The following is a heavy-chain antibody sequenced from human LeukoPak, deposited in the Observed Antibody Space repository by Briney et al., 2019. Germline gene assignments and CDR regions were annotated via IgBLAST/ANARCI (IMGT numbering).Heavy chain of an antibody. CDR3: AKDRADCSNTSCYAFFDY. CDR1: GFTFSNYA. J-gene: IGHJ4*02. CDR2: ISGSGGST. Sequence: GGSLRLSCAASGFTFSNYAINWVRQAPGKGLEWVSAISGSGGSTFYADSVKGRFTISRDNSKNTLYLQMNGLRAEDTAVYYCAKDRADCSNTSCYAFFDYWGQGTLVTVSP. V-gene: IGHV3-23*01. D-gene: IGHD2-2*01.